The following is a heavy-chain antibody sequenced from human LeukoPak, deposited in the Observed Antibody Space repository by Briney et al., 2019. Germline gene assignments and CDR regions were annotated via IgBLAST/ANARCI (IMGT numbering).Heavy chain of an antibody. V-gene: IGHV1-2*06. CDR1: GYTFTGYY. Sequence: ASVKVSCKASGYTFTGYYMHWVPQAPGQGREWMGRINPNSGGTNYAQTFQGRVTMTRDTSISTAHMELSRLRSDDTAVYYCAGQGPAAGTNYWGQGTLVTVSS. D-gene: IGHD6-13*01. J-gene: IGHJ4*02. CDR2: INPNSGGT. CDR3: AGQGPAAGTNY.